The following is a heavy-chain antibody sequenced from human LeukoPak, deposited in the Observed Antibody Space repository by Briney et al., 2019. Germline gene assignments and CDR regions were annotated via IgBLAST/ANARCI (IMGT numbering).Heavy chain of an antibody. CDR2: ISSSSSYI. CDR1: GFTFSSYS. J-gene: IGHJ4*02. Sequence: GGSLRLSCAASGFTFSSYSMNWVRQAPGKGLEWVSSISSSSSYIYYADSVKGRFTISRDNSKNTLYLQMNSLRAEDTAVYYCAKGPSTVVTVYFDYWGQGTLVTVSS. D-gene: IGHD4-23*01. CDR3: AKGPSTVVTVYFDY. V-gene: IGHV3-21*04.